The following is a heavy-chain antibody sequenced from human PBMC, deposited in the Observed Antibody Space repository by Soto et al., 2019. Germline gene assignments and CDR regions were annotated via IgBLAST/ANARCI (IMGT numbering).Heavy chain of an antibody. CDR1: GFAFGRYA. V-gene: IGHV3-23*01. J-gene: IGHJ5*02. CDR2: MGGRVDSK. D-gene: IGHD6-19*01. Sequence: EVQLLESGGGLVKPGGSLRLSCAASGFAFGRYALSWVLQAPGKGLEWVSAMGGRVDSKSYADSVKGRFTISRDDPKNTLFLEMNSLRPEDTAIYFCARDQSSGWYDNWGQGTLVTVSS. CDR3: ARDQSSGWYDN.